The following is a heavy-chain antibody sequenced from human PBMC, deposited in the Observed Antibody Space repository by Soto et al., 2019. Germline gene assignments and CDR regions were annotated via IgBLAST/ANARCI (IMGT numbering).Heavy chain of an antibody. J-gene: IGHJ4*02. Sequence: GGSLRLSCAASGFSFRDYAMTWVRQAPGKGLEWVSTISGSGGSTYYADSVKGRFTISRDNSKNTLYLQMNSLRAEDTAVYYCAKAPSITMVRGVDYWGQGTLVTVSS. CDR1: GFSFRDYA. CDR3: AKAPSITMVRGVDY. D-gene: IGHD3-10*01. V-gene: IGHV3-23*01. CDR2: ISGSGGST.